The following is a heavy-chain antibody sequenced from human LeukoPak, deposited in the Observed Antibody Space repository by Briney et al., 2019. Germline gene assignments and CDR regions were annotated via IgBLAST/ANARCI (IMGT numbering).Heavy chain of an antibody. D-gene: IGHD5-24*01. CDR1: GGSISTSNYY. Sequence: SETLSLTCTVSGGSISTSNYYWGWIRQPPGKGLEWIGNIFYSGSTYYSPSLKSRVTISVDTSKNQFSLKLSSVTAADTAVYYCARPTTGYNFYYFDYWGQGTLVTVSS. CDR3: ARPTTGYNFYYFDY. V-gene: IGHV4-39*01. CDR2: IFYSGST. J-gene: IGHJ4*02.